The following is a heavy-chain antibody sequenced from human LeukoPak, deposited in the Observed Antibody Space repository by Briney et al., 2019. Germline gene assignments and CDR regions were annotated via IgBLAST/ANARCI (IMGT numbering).Heavy chain of an antibody. CDR1: GFTFSSYG. D-gene: IGHD6-13*01. CDR2: IWYDGGNK. Sequence: GGSLRLSCAASGFTFSSYGMHWVRQAPGKGLEWVAVIWYDGGNKYYADSVKGRFTISRDNSKNTLYLQMNSLRAEDTAVYYCARDSIAAAGACFDYWGQGTLVTVSS. V-gene: IGHV3-33*01. J-gene: IGHJ4*02. CDR3: ARDSIAAAGACFDY.